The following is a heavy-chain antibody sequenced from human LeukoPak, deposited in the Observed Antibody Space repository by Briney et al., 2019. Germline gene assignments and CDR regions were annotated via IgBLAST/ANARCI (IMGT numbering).Heavy chain of an antibody. J-gene: IGHJ4*02. V-gene: IGHV3-74*01. CDR2: INSDGSST. CDR1: GFTFSSYW. D-gene: IGHD1-26*01. Sequence: GGSLRLSCAASGFTFSSYWMHWVRQAPGKGLVWVSRINSDGSSTSYADSVKGRFTISRDNAKNQLYLQMNSLRAENTAVDYFARGWSGNSGSYLRHPNGPPFDYWGQGTLVTVSS. CDR3: ARGWSGNSGSYLRHPNGPPFDY.